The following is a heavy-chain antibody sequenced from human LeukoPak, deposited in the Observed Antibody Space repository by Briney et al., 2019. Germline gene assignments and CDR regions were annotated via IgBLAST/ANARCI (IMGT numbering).Heavy chain of an antibody. CDR2: IWYDGSNK. V-gene: IGHV3-33*01. CDR1: GFTFSSYG. Sequence: PGGSLRLSCAASGFTFSSYGMHWVRQAPGKGLEWVAVIWYDGSNKYYADSVKGRFTISRDNSKNTLYLQMNSLRAEDTAVYYCARGNRFSEAERERIVGATYFDYWGQGTLVTVSS. D-gene: IGHD1-26*01. CDR3: ARGNRFSEAERERIVGATYFDY. J-gene: IGHJ4*02.